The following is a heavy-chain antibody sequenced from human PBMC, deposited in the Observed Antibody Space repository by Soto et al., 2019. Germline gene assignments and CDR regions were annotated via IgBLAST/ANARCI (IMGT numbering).Heavy chain of an antibody. CDR1: GYTFTSYG. CDR2: ISTYNANT. J-gene: IGHJ6*02. D-gene: IGHD2-15*01. V-gene: IGHV1-18*01. CDR3: ARYCSGWPNYYYGMDI. Sequence: ASVKVYCKASGYTFTSYGISWVGQAPGQGSDCTRSISTYNANTSSPQKLQGRVTMTTGTSTSTAYMELRSLRSDDTAVYYRARYCSGWPNYYYGMDIWGQGTTVTVTS.